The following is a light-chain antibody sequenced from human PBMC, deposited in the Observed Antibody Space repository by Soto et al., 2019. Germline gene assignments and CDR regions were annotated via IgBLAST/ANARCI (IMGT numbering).Light chain of an antibody. CDR1: SSNIGAGYD. CDR3: QSYDSSLSL. CDR2: DNS. Sequence: QSVLTQPPSVSGAPGQRVTISCTGSSSNIGAGYDVHWYQQLPGTAPKLLIYDNSNRPSGVPDRFSGSKSGTSASLAITGLQAEDEADYYCQSYDSSLSLFGGGTQLTVL. J-gene: IGLJ2*01. V-gene: IGLV1-40*01.